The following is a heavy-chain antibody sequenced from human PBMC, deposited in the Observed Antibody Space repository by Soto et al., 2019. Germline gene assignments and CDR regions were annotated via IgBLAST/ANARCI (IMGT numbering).Heavy chain of an antibody. Sequence: QVQLVQSGAEVKKPGASVKVSCKASGYTFTGYYMHWVRQAPGQGLEWMGWINPNSGGTNYAQKFQGWVTMTRDTSISTAYMELSRLRSDDTAVYYCARDWEYSSSSYYFDYWGQGTLVTVSS. CDR1: GYTFTGYY. V-gene: IGHV1-2*04. D-gene: IGHD6-6*01. CDR3: ARDWEYSSSSYYFDY. CDR2: INPNSGGT. J-gene: IGHJ4*02.